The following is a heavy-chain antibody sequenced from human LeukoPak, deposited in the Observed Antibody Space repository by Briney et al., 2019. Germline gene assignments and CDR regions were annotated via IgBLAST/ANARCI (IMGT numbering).Heavy chain of an antibody. CDR2: IYYSGST. Sequence: PSETLSLTCTVSGGSISSSSYYWGWIRQPPGKGLEWIGSIYYSGSTYYNPSLKSRVTISVDTSKNQFSLELSSVTAADTAVYYCARLSVLRFLEWLYDYWGQGTLVTVSS. CDR3: ARLSVLRFLEWLYDY. J-gene: IGHJ4*02. V-gene: IGHV4-39*07. D-gene: IGHD3-3*01. CDR1: GGSISSSSYY.